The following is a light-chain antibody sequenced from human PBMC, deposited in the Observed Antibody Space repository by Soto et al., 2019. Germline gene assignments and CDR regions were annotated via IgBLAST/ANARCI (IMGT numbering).Light chain of an antibody. CDR2: GNS. CDR3: QSYDISLTTWV. CDR1: SSNIGAGYD. V-gene: IGLV1-40*01. Sequence: QSVLTQPPSVSGDPRQRVTISCTGSSSNIGAGYDVHWYQQLPGTAPKLLIYGNSNRPSGVPDRFSGSKSGASASLAITGLQAEDEADYYCQSYDISLTTWVFGGGTKVTVL. J-gene: IGLJ3*02.